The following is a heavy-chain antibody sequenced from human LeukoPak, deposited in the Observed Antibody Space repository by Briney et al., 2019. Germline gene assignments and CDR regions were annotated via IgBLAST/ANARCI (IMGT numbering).Heavy chain of an antibody. Sequence: RASVKVSCKASGGTFSSYAISWVRQAPGQGLEWMGGIIPIFGTANYAQKFQGRVTITADKSTSTAYMELSSLRSEDTAVYYCARDNYGGAYFDYWGQGTLVTVSS. J-gene: IGHJ4*02. V-gene: IGHV1-69*06. CDR1: GGTFSSYA. CDR2: IIPIFGTA. D-gene: IGHD4-11*01. CDR3: ARDNYGGAYFDY.